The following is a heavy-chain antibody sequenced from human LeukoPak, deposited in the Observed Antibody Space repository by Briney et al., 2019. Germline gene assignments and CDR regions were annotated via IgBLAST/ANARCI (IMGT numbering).Heavy chain of an antibody. CDR1: GLTFSSYA. D-gene: IGHD2-15*01. CDR2: ISYDGSNK. CDR3: ARDTVVVVAATNPGY. J-gene: IGHJ4*02. Sequence: PGGSLRLSCAASGLTFSSYAMHWVRQAPGKGLEWVAVISYDGSNKYYADSVKGRFTISRDNSKNTLYLQMNSLRAEDTAVYYCARDTVVVVAATNPGYWGQGTLVTVSS. V-gene: IGHV3-30*04.